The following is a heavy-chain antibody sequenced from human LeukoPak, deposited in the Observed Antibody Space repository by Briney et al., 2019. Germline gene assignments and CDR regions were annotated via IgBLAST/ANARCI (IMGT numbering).Heavy chain of an antibody. Sequence: TSETLSLTCDVSGGSISSGLYSWSWIRQPLGKGLEWIGYIYHTGSTYYNPSLKSRVTISVDTSKNQFSLKPSSVTAADTAVYYCAREAPDYGGLDYWGQGTLVTVSS. V-gene: IGHV4-30-2*01. CDR2: IYHTGST. D-gene: IGHD4-23*01. CDR1: GGSISSGLYS. J-gene: IGHJ4*02. CDR3: AREAPDYGGLDY.